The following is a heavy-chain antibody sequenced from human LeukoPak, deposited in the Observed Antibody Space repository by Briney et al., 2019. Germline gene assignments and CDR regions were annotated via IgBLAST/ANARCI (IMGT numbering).Heavy chain of an antibody. V-gene: IGHV3-30*02. CDR1: GFTFSSFG. Sequence: GGSLTLSCAASGFTFSSFGMHWVRQAPGKGLEWVAFIRFDGSNKYYADSVKGRFTISRDNSKNTLYLQMNSLRPEDTAVYYCAKDKNDHGDYYYMDVWGKGTTVTVSS. J-gene: IGHJ6*03. D-gene: IGHD4-17*01. CDR2: IRFDGSNK. CDR3: AKDKNDHGDYYYMDV.